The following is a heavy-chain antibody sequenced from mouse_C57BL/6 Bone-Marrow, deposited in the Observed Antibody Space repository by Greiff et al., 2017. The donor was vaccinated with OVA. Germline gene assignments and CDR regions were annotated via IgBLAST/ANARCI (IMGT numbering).Heavy chain of an antibody. V-gene: IGHV5-16*01. CDR3: AREVVDWYFDV. CDR1: GFTFSDYY. J-gene: IGHJ1*03. CDR2: INYDGSST. D-gene: IGHD1-1*01. Sequence: DVHLVESEGGLVQPGSSMKLSCTASGFTFSDYYMAWVRQVPEKGLEWVANINYDGSSTYYLDSLKSRFIISRDNAKNILYLQMSSLKSEDTATYYCAREVVDWYFDVWGTGTTVTVSS.